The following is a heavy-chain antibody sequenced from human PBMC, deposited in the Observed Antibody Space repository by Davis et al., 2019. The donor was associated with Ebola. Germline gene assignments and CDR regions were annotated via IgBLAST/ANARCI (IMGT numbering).Heavy chain of an antibody. CDR1: GFTFSSHA. CDR3: AKGYSSGWYPWFDP. J-gene: IGHJ5*02. CDR2: ISGSGGST. V-gene: IGHV3-23*01. D-gene: IGHD6-19*01. Sequence: PGGSLRLSCAASGFTFSSHAMSWVRQAPGKGLEWVSGISGSGGSTYHADSVKGRFTISRDNSKNTLFLQMNSLRAEDTAVYYCAKGYSSGWYPWFDPWGQGTLDTVSS.